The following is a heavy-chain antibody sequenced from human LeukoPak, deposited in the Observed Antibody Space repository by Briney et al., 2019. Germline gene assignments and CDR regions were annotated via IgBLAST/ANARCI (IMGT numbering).Heavy chain of an antibody. CDR3: ARDVVIVVVPAAKFDP. D-gene: IGHD2-2*01. V-gene: IGHV1-2*02. J-gene: IGHJ5*02. CDR2: INPNSGGT. Sequence: ASVKDSCKASGYTFTGYYMHWVRQAPGQGLEWMGWINPNSGGTNYAQKFQGRVTMTRDTSISTAYMELSRLRSDDTAVYYCARDVVIVVVPAAKFDPWGQGTLVTVSS. CDR1: GYTFTGYY.